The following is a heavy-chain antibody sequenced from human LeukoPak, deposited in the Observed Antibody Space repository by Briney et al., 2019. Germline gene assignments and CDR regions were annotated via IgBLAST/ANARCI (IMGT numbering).Heavy chain of an antibody. D-gene: IGHD2-15*01. J-gene: IGHJ5*02. CDR3: ARGFGYCSGGSCYDWFDP. V-gene: IGHV4-34*01. CDR1: GGSFSGYY. CDR2: INHSGST. Sequence: PSETLSLTCAVYGGSFSGYYWSWIRQPPGKGLEWIGEINHSGSTNYNPSLKSRVTISVDTSKNQFSLKLSSVTAADTAVYYCARGFGYCSGGSCYDWFDPWGQGTLVAVSS.